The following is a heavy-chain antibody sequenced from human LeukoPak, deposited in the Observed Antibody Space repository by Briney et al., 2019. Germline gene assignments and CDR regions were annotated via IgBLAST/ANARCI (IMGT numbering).Heavy chain of an antibody. Sequence: GGSLRLPCAASGFTFSSYWMSWVRQAPGKGLEWVASIKEDGSDKYSVDSVKGRFTISRDNAKNSLYLQMNSLRAEDTAVYYCARDYVGWGIVTYPGFDYWGQGTLVTVSS. CDR3: ARDYVGWGIVTYPGFDY. CDR2: IKEDGSDK. CDR1: GFTFSSYW. J-gene: IGHJ4*02. D-gene: IGHD2/OR15-2a*01. V-gene: IGHV3-7*03.